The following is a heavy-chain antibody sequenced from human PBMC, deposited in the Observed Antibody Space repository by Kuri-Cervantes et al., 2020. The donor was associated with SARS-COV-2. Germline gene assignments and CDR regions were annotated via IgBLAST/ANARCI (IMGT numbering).Heavy chain of an antibody. V-gene: IGHV4-34*01. CDR1: SGSFSDYY. Sequence: SETLSLTCAGYSGSFSDYYWSWIRQTPEMGLEWIGEINHSGSTNYNPSLRSRVTMSVDTSKNQFSLKLSSVTAADTAVYYCARHGDFYRYYYYGMDVWGQGTTVTVSS. D-gene: IGHD3-3*01. J-gene: IGHJ6*02. CDR2: INHSGST. CDR3: ARHGDFYRYYYYGMDV.